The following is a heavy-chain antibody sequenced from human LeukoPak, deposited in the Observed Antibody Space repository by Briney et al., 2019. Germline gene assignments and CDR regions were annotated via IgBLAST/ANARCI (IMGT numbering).Heavy chain of an antibody. D-gene: IGHD3-22*01. CDR3: ARATIEYYYDSSGYYPNIGICYFDY. CDR2: INHSGST. CDR1: GGSFSGYY. Sequence: PSETLSLTCAVYGGSFSGYYWSWIRQPPGKGLEWIGEINHSGSTNYNPSLKSRVTISVDTSKNQFSLKLSSVTAADTAVYYCARATIEYYYDSSGYYPNIGICYFDYWGQGTLVTVSS. V-gene: IGHV4-34*01. J-gene: IGHJ4*02.